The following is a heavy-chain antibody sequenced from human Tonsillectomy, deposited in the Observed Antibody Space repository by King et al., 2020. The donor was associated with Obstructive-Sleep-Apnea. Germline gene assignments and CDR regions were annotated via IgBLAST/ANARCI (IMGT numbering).Heavy chain of an antibody. CDR2: ISGSGGST. CDR3: ASFAQWLSAQVDY. D-gene: IGHD3-22*01. CDR1: GFTFSSYA. Sequence: VQLVESGGGLVQPGGSLRLSCAASGFTFSSYAMSLVRQAPGKGLEWGSGISGSGGSTYYADSVKGRFTISRDNSKNTLYLQMNSLRAEDTAVYYCASFAQWLSAQVDYWGQGTLVTVSS. V-gene: IGHV3-23*04. J-gene: IGHJ4*02.